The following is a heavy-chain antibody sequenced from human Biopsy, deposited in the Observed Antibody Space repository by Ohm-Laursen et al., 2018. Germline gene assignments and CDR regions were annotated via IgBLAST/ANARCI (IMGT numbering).Heavy chain of an antibody. J-gene: IGHJ4*02. CDR2: TWDDGSHQ. D-gene: IGHD3-10*01. CDR3: VTDRLDDITKVRGIMTD. V-gene: IGHV3-33*01. Sequence: SLRLSCAAAGFNFSAYGMHWVRQAPDKGLEWVALTWDDGSHQYYADSVKGRFTISRDNSKNSLYLHINTLRVEDTAVYHCVTDRLDDITKVRGIMTDWGQGTLVIVSS. CDR1: GFNFSAYG.